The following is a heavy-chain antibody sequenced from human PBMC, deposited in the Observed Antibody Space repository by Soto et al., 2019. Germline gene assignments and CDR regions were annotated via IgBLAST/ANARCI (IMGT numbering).Heavy chain of an antibody. CDR2: ISGSGGST. D-gene: IGHD3-9*01. Sequence: GGSLRLSCAASGFTFSSYAMSWVRQAPGKGLEWVSAISGSGGSTYYADSVKGRFTISRGNSKNTLYLQMNSLRAEDTAVYYFAKDTEPPNDILTGYYGPFDYWGQGTLVTVSS. J-gene: IGHJ4*02. V-gene: IGHV3-23*01. CDR3: AKDTEPPNDILTGYYGPFDY. CDR1: GFTFSSYA.